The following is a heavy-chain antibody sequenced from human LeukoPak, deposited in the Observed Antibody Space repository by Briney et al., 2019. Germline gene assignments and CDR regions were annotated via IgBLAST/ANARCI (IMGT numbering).Heavy chain of an antibody. V-gene: IGHV4-34*01. CDR3: ARGHTSIAARGRFDY. CDR1: GGSITNYY. Sequence: SETLSLTCTVSGGSITNYYWSWIRQPPGKGLEWIGEINHSGSTNYNPSLKSRVTISVDTSKNQFSLKLSSVTAADTAVYYCARGHTSIAARGRFDYWGQGTLVTVSS. J-gene: IGHJ4*02. CDR2: INHSGST. D-gene: IGHD6-6*01.